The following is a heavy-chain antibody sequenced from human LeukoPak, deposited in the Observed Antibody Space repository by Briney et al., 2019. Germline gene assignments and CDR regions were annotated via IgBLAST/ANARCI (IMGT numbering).Heavy chain of an antibody. D-gene: IGHD2-2*01. V-gene: IGHV3-7*01. J-gene: IGHJ3*02. CDR3: ARVGDIVVVPAAILKLKALPGAFDI. CDR1: GFTFSSYW. CDR2: IKQDGSEK. Sequence: PGGSLRLSCAASGFTFSSYWMSWVRQAPGKGLEWVANIKQDGSEKYYVDSVKGRFTISRDNAKNSLYLQMNSLRAEDTAVYYCARVGDIVVVPAAILKLKALPGAFDIWGQGTMVTVSS.